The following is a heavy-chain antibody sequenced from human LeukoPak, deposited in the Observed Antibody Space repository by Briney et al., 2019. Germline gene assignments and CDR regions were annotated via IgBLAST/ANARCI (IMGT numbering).Heavy chain of an antibody. CDR1: GGSLSSSSSY. CDR3: ARHYYDSSGLAYYFDY. J-gene: IGHJ4*02. D-gene: IGHD3-22*01. V-gene: IGHV4-39*01. CDR2: VRYSGKT. Sequence: SETLSLTCTVSGGSLSSSSSYWGWIRQPPGKGLEWIGSVRYSGKTYYNPSLKSRITMSVDTFKNQFSLRLTSVTAADTAVYSCARHYYDSSGLAYYFDYWGQGTLVTVSS.